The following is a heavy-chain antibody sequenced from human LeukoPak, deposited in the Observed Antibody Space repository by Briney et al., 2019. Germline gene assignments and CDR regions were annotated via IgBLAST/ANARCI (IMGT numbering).Heavy chain of an antibody. J-gene: IGHJ4*02. CDR2: ITGRDGGT. D-gene: IGHD4-17*01. Sequence: GGSLRLSCLASEFTFNNYAMSWVRQAPGKGLEWVSGITGRDGGTYYADSVKGRFTISRDNSKNTLFLQMNSLRPEDTAVYYCAKDILMTSVTTFDYWGQGTLVTVSS. CDR3: AKDILMTSVTTFDY. V-gene: IGHV3-23*01. CDR1: EFTFNNYA.